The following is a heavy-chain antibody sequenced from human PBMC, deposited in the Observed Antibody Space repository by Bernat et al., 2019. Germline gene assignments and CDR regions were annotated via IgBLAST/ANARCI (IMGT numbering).Heavy chain of an antibody. V-gene: IGHV3-30*18. Sequence: QVQLVESGGGVVQPGRSLRLSCAASGFTFSSYGMHWVRQAPGKGLEWVAVISYDGSNKYYADSVKGRFTISRDNSKNTLYLQMNSLRAEDTAVYYCAKDFLGGYGDANPLPQCWGQGTLVTVSS. J-gene: IGHJ4*02. CDR1: GFTFSSYG. CDR2: ISYDGSNK. D-gene: IGHD4-17*01. CDR3: AKDFLGGYGDANPLPQC.